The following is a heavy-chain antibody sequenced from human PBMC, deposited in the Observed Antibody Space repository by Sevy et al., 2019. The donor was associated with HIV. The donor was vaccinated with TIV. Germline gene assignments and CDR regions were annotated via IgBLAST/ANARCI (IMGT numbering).Heavy chain of an antibody. J-gene: IGHJ4*02. Sequence: GSLRLSCAASGITFSSHAMHWVRQAPGKGLEWETIISYDGSNKYYADSVKGRFTISRDNSKNTLYLQMNSLRAEDTAVYYCARADYGDYSGEFDYWGQGTLVTVSS. CDR2: ISYDGSNK. CDR3: ARADYGDYSGEFDY. D-gene: IGHD4-17*01. V-gene: IGHV3-30-3*01. CDR1: GITFSSHA.